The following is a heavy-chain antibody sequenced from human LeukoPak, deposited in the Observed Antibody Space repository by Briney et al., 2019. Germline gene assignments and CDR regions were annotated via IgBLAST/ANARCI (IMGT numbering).Heavy chain of an antibody. CDR2: IYYSGVS. V-gene: IGHV4-39*01. CDR3: ARHPNQPSNTRGTLFDP. D-gene: IGHD2-2*01. J-gene: IGHJ5*02. CDR1: GGSISSTTYY. Sequence: SETLSLTCTASGGSISSTTYYWGWLRQPPGKGLEWIGSIYYSGVSYSNPSLKTRVTISVDTSKNQFSLNLTSVTAADTAVYYCARHPNQPSNTRGTLFDPRGKGTLVTVSS.